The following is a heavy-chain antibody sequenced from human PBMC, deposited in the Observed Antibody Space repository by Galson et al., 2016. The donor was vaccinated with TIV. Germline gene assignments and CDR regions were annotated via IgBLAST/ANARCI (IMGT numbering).Heavy chain of an antibody. CDR3: ARSERGSYTGFDY. CDR2: IIPIFNTP. Sequence: SVKVSCKASGGTFKTYGISWVRQAPGQGLEWMGGIIPIFNTPNYAQKFQGRITMTRDKSIGTAYMELNRLRSDDTALYFCARSERGSYTGFDYWGRGTLVTVSS. J-gene: IGHJ4*02. CDR1: GGTFKTYG. V-gene: IGHV1-69*05. D-gene: IGHD1-26*01.